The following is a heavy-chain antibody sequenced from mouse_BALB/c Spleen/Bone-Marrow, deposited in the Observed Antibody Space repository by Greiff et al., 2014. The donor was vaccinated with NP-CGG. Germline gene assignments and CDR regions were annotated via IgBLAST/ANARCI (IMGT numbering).Heavy chain of an antibody. CDR3: AREWTARTPSY. CDR1: GYAFTSYL. Sequence: QVQLQQSGAELVRPGTSVKVSCKASGYAFTSYLIEWIKQRPGQGLEWIGVINPGSGGANYKEKFKGKATLTADKSSSTAYMQISSLTSDDSAVYFCAREWTARTPSYWGQGTALTASS. CDR2: INPGSGGA. D-gene: IGHD3-2*01. V-gene: IGHV1-54*01. J-gene: IGHJ2*01.